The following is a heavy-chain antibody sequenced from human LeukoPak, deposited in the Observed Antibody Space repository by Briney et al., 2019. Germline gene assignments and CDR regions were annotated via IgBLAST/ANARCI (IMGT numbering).Heavy chain of an antibody. D-gene: IGHD5-18*01. CDR2: IYPGDSDT. Sequence: GESLKISCKGSGYSFTSYWIAWVRQTPGKGLEWMGSIYPGDSDTRYSPSFQGQVTISADTSISTAYLQWRGLKASDIAMYYCARLGTAVVARYFDYWGRGTLVTVSS. CDR1: GYSFTSYW. J-gene: IGHJ4*02. V-gene: IGHV5-51*01. CDR3: ARLGTAVVARYFDY.